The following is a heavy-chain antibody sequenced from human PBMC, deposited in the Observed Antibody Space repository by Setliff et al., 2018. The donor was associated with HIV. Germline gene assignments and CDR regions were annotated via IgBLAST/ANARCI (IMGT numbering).Heavy chain of an antibody. CDR3: ARGQNGGISGVD. CDR1: AYPFTHYH. V-gene: IGHV1-8*02. D-gene: IGHD3-3*01. Sequence: ASVKVSCKASAYPFTHYHINRVRQAAGQGLEWMGWMDPNSGNTLYAQEFQGRVTMTRNTSMTTAYMELSSLRSEDTGIYYCARGQNGGISGVDWGQGALVTVSS. J-gene: IGHJ4*02. CDR2: MDPNSGNT.